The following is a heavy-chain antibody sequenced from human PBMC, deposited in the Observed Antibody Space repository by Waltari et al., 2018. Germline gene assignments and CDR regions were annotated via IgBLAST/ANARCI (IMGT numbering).Heavy chain of an antibody. CDR3: VKAFRGYSGSYFDI. J-gene: IGHJ4*02. CDR1: GFSFGGFG. CDR2: VRGSGAPT. D-gene: IGHD5-12*01. V-gene: IGHV3-23*01. Sequence: EVQLLESGGGLVQPGGSLRLSCAASGFSFGGFGMNWVRQAPGKGLGWVSGVRGSGAPTYYADSVRGRFTVSRDNNRDTVDLQMNSLRAEDTAVYYCVKAFRGYSGSYFDIWGRGTLVAVSA.